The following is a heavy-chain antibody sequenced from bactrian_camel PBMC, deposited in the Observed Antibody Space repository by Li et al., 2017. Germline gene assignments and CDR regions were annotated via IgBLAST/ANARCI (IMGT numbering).Heavy chain of an antibody. D-gene: IGHD6*01. V-gene: IGHV3-2*01. Sequence: QVQLVESGGGLVQPGGPLRLSCAASGFTFSSYYMTWVRQAPGKGLEWVSSIYTGGGSAYYADSIQGRFTVSRDNAKITLYLQLNSLKTEDTAMYYCATNVWYGNTLYTNYWGQGTQVTVS. CDR1: GFTFSSYY. CDR2: IYTGGGSA. CDR3: ATNVWYGNTLYTNY. J-gene: IGHJ4*01.